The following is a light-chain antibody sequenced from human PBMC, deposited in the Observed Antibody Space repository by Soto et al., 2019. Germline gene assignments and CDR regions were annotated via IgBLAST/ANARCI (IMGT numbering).Light chain of an antibody. CDR1: PSVSSN. V-gene: IGKV3-15*01. J-gene: IGKJ1*01. Sequence: EIGMTQSPATLSVSPGERATLSCRASPSVSSNLAWYQQKPGQAPRLLIYGASTRATGIPARFSGSGSWTEFTITISSPQSEDFAIYFCQQYNNWPPDRTFGQGTKVEIK. CDR3: QQYNNWPPDRT. CDR2: GAS.